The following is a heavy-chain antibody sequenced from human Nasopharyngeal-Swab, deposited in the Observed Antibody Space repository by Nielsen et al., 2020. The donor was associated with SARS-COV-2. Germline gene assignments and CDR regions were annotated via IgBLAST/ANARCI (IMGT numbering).Heavy chain of an antibody. CDR1: GYSFTRNW. D-gene: IGHD1-1*01. V-gene: IGHV5-51*01. CDR3: ARQQIIGTTAPLGPFDI. Sequence: GESLKTSCKGSGYSFTRNWIGWVRQMPGKGLEWVGIIHSRYSDARYSPSLLGQVNISADKSINTAYLQWSSLKASDTAMYYCARQQIIGTTAPLGPFDIWGQGTMVTVSS. J-gene: IGHJ3*02. CDR2: IHSRYSDA.